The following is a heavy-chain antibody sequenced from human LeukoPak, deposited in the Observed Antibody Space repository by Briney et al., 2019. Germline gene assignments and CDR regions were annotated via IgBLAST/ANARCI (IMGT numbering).Heavy chain of an antibody. Sequence: SVKVSCKASGFTFTSSAMQWVRQARGQRLEWIGWIVVGSGNTNYAQKFQERVTITRNTSISTAYMELSSLRSEDTAVYYCARGSTRRVVKNDYWGQGTLVTVSS. CDR1: GFTFTSSA. D-gene: IGHD3-3*01. J-gene: IGHJ4*02. CDR2: IVVGSGNT. CDR3: ARGSTRRVVKNDY. V-gene: IGHV1-58*02.